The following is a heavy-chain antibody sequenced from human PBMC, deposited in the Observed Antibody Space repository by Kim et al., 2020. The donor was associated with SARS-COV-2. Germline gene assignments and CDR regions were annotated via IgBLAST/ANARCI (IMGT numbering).Heavy chain of an antibody. Sequence: GRSLRLSCAASGFTFSSYDMHWVRQAPGKGLEWVAVISYDGSNKYYADSVKGRFTISRDNSKNKLYLQMNSLRAEDTAVYYCVKAGDYVDFDYWGQGTLVTVSS. D-gene: IGHD4-17*01. J-gene: IGHJ4*02. CDR3: VKAGDYVDFDY. V-gene: IGHV3-30*18. CDR2: ISYDGSNK. CDR1: GFTFSSYD.